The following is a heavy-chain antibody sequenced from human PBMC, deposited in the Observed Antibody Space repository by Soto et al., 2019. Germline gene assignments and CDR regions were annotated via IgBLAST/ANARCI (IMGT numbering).Heavy chain of an antibody. Sequence: EVRLLESGGGLVQPGGSLRLSCVASGFKFSNYAMSWVRQAPGKGLEWVSVVTGRSSSTYYADSVEGRFIISRDNSRNTLFLQMNSLGAEDTAVYYCTKHLPSKRNQRRWADAFHIWGQGTMLTVSS. CDR3: TKHLPSKRNQRRWADAFHI. V-gene: IGHV3-23*01. D-gene: IGHD2-2*01. CDR2: VTGRSSST. CDR1: GFKFSNYA. J-gene: IGHJ3*02.